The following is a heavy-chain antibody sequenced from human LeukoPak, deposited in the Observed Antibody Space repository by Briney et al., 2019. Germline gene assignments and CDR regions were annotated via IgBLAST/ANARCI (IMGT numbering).Heavy chain of an antibody. V-gene: IGHV1-46*01. D-gene: IGHD3-10*01. Sequence: GASVKVSCKASGGTFSSYAISWVRQAPGQGLEWMGIINPSGGSTSYAQKFQGRVTMTRDTSTSTVYMELSSLRSEDTAVYYCARSLGITMVRGVIDYWGQGTLVTVSS. J-gene: IGHJ4*02. CDR2: INPSGGST. CDR3: ARSLGITMVRGVIDY. CDR1: GGTFSSYA.